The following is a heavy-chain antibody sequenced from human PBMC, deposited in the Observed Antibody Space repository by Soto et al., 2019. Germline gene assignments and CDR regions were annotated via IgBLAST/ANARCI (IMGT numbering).Heavy chain of an antibody. J-gene: IGHJ3*01. Sequence: GESLKISCKGSGYNFANYWIGWVRQVPGKGLEWMGMIFPGDSDTKNSPSLQGQITMSVDKSNSSAYLQWGSLKASDTAMYYCAAGYSTGLDAFDLWGQGTLVTVSS. CDR2: IFPGDSDT. V-gene: IGHV5-51*01. CDR1: GYNFANYW. D-gene: IGHD2-8*02. CDR3: AAGYSTGLDAFDL.